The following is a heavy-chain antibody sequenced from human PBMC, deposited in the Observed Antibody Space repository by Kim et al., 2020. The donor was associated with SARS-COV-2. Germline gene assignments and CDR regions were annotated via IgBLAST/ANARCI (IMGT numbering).Heavy chain of an antibody. D-gene: IGHD5-12*01. J-gene: IGHJ4*02. CDR2: T. CDR3: AKIATIIYFDY. V-gene: IGHV3-23*01. Sequence: TTNAHSVKGRFPISRDNSKNTLYLQMNSLRAEDTAVYYCAKIATIIYFDYWGQGTLVTVSS.